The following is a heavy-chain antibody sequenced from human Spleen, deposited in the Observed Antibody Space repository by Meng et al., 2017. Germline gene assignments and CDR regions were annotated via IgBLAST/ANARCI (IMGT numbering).Heavy chain of an antibody. V-gene: IGHV5-51*01. CDR3: ARHEGATNPYYYYYGMDV. CDR1: GYSFTSYW. D-gene: IGHD5-24*01. CDR2: IYPGDSDT. J-gene: IGHJ6*02. Sequence: GGSLRLSCKGSGYSFTSYWIGWVRQMPGKGLEWMGIIYPGDSDTRYSPSFQGQVTISADKSISTAYLQWSSLKASDTAMYYCARHEGATNPYYYYYGMDVWGQGTTVTVSS.